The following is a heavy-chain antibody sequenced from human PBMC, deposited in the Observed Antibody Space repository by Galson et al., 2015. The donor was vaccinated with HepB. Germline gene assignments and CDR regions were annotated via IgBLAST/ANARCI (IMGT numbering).Heavy chain of an antibody. Sequence: SLRLSCAASGFTVSSNYMSWVRQAPGKGLEWVSVIYSGGSTYYADSVKGRFTISRDNSKNTLYLQMNSLRAEDTAVYYCARGWELNPYFDYWGQGTLVTVSS. CDR3: ARGWELNPYFDY. D-gene: IGHD1-26*01. V-gene: IGHV3-66*01. CDR1: GFTVSSNY. CDR2: IYSGGST. J-gene: IGHJ4*02.